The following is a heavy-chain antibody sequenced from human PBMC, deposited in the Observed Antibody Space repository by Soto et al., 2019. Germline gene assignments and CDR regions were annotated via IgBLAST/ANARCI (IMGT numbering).Heavy chain of an antibody. CDR3: ERAGSIDDAFDN. J-gene: IGHJ3*02. D-gene: IGHD6-6*01. CDR1: GYTFNRYG. V-gene: IGHV1-18*01. Sequence: QVQLVQSGDEVKKPGASVKVSCKASGYTFNRYGISWVRQAPGQGLEWMGWISTYNDKTNRTQKFQGRVTMTKDTSRRRVYMEVGRLRSDDTAVYSCERAGSIDDAFDNWCQGTMFIGSS. CDR2: ISTYNDKT.